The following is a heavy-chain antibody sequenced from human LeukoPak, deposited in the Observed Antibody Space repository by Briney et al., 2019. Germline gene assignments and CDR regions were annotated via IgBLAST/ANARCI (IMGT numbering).Heavy chain of an antibody. CDR2: INHSGST. Sequence: PSETLSLTCAVYGGSFSGYYWSWIRQPPGKGLEWIGEINHSGSTNYNPSLKSRVTISVDTSKNQFSLKLSSVTAADTAVYYCARNLGGDFSFGYWGQGTLVTVSS. D-gene: IGHD2-21*02. V-gene: IGHV4-34*01. J-gene: IGHJ4*02. CDR3: ARNLGGDFSFGY. CDR1: GGSFSGYY.